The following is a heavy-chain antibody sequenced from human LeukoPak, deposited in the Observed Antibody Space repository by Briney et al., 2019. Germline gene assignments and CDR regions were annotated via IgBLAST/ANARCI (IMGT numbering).Heavy chain of an antibody. CDR3: ARVENYGRFDY. V-gene: IGHV4-59*01. CDR1: GGSISSYH. CDR2: IYYSGST. Sequence: SETLSLTCTVSGGSISSYHWSWIRQPPGKGLEWIGYIYYSGSTNYNPSLKSRVTISVDTSKNQFSLKLSSVTAADTAVYYCARVENYGRFDYWGQGTLVTVSS. J-gene: IGHJ4*02. D-gene: IGHD1-7*01.